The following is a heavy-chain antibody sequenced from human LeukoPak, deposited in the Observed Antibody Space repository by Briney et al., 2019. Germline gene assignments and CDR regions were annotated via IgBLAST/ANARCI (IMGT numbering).Heavy chain of an antibody. V-gene: IGHV3-23*01. Sequence: GGSLRLSCAASGFTFSSYAMSWVRQAPGKGLEWVSAISGSGGTTYYTDSVKGRFTISRDNSKNTLYLQMNSLRAEDTAVYYCAKDRSDVVVIAEYWGQGILVTVSS. CDR1: GFTFSSYA. D-gene: IGHD2-21*01. CDR3: AKDRSDVVVIAEY. CDR2: ISGSGGTT. J-gene: IGHJ4*02.